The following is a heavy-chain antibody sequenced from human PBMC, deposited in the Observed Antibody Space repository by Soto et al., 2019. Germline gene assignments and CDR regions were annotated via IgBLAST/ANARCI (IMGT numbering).Heavy chain of an antibody. Sequence: GGSLRLSCAASGFTFSNAWMNWVRQAPGKGLEWVGRIKSKTDGGTTDYAAPVKGRFTISRDDSKNMLYLQMNSLKTEDTAVYYCTTGIAAAGIWYGMDVWGQGTTVTVSS. CDR2: IKSKTDGGTT. CDR1: GFTFSNAW. J-gene: IGHJ6*02. V-gene: IGHV3-15*07. CDR3: TTGIAAAGIWYGMDV. D-gene: IGHD6-13*01.